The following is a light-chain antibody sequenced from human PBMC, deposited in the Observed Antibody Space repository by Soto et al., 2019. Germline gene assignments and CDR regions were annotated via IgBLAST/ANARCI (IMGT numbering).Light chain of an antibody. Sequence: QSALTQPASVSGSPGQSITISCTGTSNDVGGYNYVFWYQQHPGKAPKLMIHDVSTRPSGISNRFSGSKSGNTASLTISGLQAEDEAHYYCGSYTSGSTVVFGGGTKLTVL. CDR3: GSYTSGSTVV. J-gene: IGLJ2*01. CDR1: SNDVGGYNY. CDR2: DVS. V-gene: IGLV2-14*03.